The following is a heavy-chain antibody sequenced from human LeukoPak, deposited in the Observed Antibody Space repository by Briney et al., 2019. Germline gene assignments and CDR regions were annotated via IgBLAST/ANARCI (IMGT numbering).Heavy chain of an antibody. D-gene: IGHD4-11*01. V-gene: IGHV3-23*01. CDR3: AKSVDYSNYGVDY. CDR1: GFTFSNYA. CDR2: ISGSGGGT. Sequence: PGGSLRLSCAASGFTFSNYAMSWVRQAPGKGLEWVSGISGSGGGTYYADSVKGRFTISRDNSKNTLFLQMNSLRADDTAVYYCAKSVDYSNYGVDYWGQGTLVTVSS. J-gene: IGHJ4*02.